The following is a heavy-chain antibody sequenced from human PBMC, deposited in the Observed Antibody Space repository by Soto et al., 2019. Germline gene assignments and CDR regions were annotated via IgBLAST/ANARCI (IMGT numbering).Heavy chain of an antibody. J-gene: IGHJ5*02. V-gene: IGHV3-23*01. CDR1: GFTFSSYA. CDR3: AKDQCSSTSCYVTWFEP. D-gene: IGHD2-2*01. CDR2: ISGSGGST. Sequence: LRLSFAASGFTFSSYAMSWVRQAPGKLLEWVSAISGSGGSTYYADSVKGRFTISRDNSKNTLYLQMNSLRAEDTAVYYCAKDQCSSTSCYVTWFEPWGQGTLVTVSS.